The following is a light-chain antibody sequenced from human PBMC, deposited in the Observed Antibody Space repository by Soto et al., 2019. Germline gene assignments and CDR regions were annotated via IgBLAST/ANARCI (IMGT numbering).Light chain of an antibody. J-gene: IGLJ2*01. CDR1: SSDVGGYNY. CDR2: DVT. Sequence: QSVLTQAASVSGSPGQSITISCTGTSSDVGGYNYVSWYQQHPGKGPKLIIYDVTNRPSGVSNRFSGSKSSNTASLTISGLQAEDEDDYYCGSYSSTTTLVFGGGTKLTVL. V-gene: IGLV2-14*03. CDR3: GSYSSTTTLV.